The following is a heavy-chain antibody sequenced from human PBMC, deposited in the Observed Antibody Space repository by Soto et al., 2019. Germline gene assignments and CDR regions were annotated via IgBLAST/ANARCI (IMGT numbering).Heavy chain of an antibody. V-gene: IGHV1-69*13. CDR1: GGTFYTYT. Sequence: ASVKVSCKASGGTFYTYTFSWVRQAPGQGLEWMGSITPIYPTTNYAEKFQGRLTVTADGSTNTAYMELNSLTSEDTAVYYCARIPRYSFPTSDDLDSWGQGTLVTVSS. J-gene: IGHJ4*02. CDR2: ITPIYPTT. CDR3: ARIPRYSFPTSDDLDS. D-gene: IGHD5-18*01.